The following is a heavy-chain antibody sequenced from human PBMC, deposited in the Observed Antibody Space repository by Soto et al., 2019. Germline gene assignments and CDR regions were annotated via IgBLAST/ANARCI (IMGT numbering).Heavy chain of an antibody. J-gene: IGHJ5*02. D-gene: IGHD3-10*01. V-gene: IGHV3-48*02. CDR1: GFTFSSYS. CDR3: AREPPISMVRGVPFDP. CDR2: ISSSSSTI. Sequence: GSLRLSCAASGFTFSSYSMTWVRQAPGKGLELVSYISSSSSTIYYADSVKGRFTISRDNAKNSLYLQMNSLRDEDTAVYYCAREPPISMVRGVPFDPWSQGTLVTVSS.